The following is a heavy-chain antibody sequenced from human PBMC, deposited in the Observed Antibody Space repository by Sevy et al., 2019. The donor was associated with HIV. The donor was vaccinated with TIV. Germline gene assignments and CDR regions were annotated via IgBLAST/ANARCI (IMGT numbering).Heavy chain of an antibody. Sequence: GGSLRLSCAASGFTFSDYYMSWIRQAPGKGLEWVSYISSSSSYTNYADSVKGRFTISGDNAKNSLYLQMNSLRAEDTAVYYCARDGRSSSRDLSWFDPWGQGTLVTVSS. V-gene: IGHV3-11*06. D-gene: IGHD6-13*01. CDR3: ARDGRSSSRDLSWFDP. CDR1: GFTFSDYY. J-gene: IGHJ5*02. CDR2: ISSSSSYT.